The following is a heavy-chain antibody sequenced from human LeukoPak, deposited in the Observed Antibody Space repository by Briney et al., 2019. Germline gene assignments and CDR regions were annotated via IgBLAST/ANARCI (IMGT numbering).Heavy chain of an antibody. CDR3: ARQIRGLLWFGETFDY. D-gene: IGHD3-10*01. Sequence: PSETLSLTCTVSGGSISSSSYYWGWIRQPPGKGLEWIGSIYYSGSTYYNPSPKSRVTISVDTSKNQFSLKLSSVTAADTAVYYCARQIRGLLWFGETFDYWGQGTLVTVSS. V-gene: IGHV4-39*01. J-gene: IGHJ4*02. CDR2: IYYSGST. CDR1: GGSISSSSYY.